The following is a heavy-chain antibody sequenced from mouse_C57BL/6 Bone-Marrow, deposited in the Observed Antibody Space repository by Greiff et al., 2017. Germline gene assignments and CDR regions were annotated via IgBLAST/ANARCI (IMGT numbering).Heavy chain of an antibody. D-gene: IGHD2-4*01. Sequence: LVKPGASVKISCTASGYSFTDSNMNWVKQSNGKSLEWIGVINPNYGTTSYNQKFKGKTTLTVDQSSSTAYKQLTILTSEDSAVYYCARGYDYDYAMDYWGQGTSVTVSA. V-gene: IGHV1-39*01. CDR2: INPNYGTT. CDR3: ARGYDYDYAMDY. J-gene: IGHJ4*01. CDR1: GYSFTDSN.